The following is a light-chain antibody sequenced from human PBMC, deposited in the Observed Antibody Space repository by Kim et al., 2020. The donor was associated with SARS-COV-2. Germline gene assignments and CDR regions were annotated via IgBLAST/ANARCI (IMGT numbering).Light chain of an antibody. V-gene: IGKV1-17*01. Sequence: DIQMTQTPSSLAASVGDRVIITCRASQTVRNDLSWYQQIPGKAPNRLIHGASSLQSGVPSRFSGSGSGTEFTLTISSLQPEDFATYYCLQYNSYPYTFGQGTKLEI. J-gene: IGKJ2*01. CDR1: QTVRND. CDR2: GAS. CDR3: LQYNSYPYT.